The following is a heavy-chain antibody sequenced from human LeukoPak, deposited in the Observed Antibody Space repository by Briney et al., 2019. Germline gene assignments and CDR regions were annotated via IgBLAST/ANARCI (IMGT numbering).Heavy chain of an antibody. J-gene: IGHJ5*02. D-gene: IGHD3-10*01. CDR3: ARSTMVRGVRFDP. V-gene: IGHV3-53*01. CDR2: IYSGGST. CDR1: GFTVSSNY. Sequence: GGSLRLSCAASGFTVSSNYMSWVRQAPGKGPEWVSVIYSGGSTYYADSVKGRFTISRDNSKNTLYLQMNSLRAEDTAVYYCARSTMVRGVRFDPWGQGTLVTVSS.